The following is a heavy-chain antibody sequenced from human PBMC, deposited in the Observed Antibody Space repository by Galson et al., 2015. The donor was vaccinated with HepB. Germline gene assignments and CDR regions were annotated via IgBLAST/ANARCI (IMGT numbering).Heavy chain of an antibody. CDR2: ISYDGSNK. J-gene: IGHJ5*02. CDR3: AREGGSYWNWFDP. D-gene: IGHD1-26*01. V-gene: IGHV3-30-3*01. Sequence: SLRLSCAASGFTFSSYAMHWVRQAPGKGLEWVAVISYDGSNKYYADSVKGRFTISRDNSKNTLYLQMNSLRAEDTAVYYCAREGGSYWNWFDPWGQGTLVTVSS. CDR1: GFTFSSYA.